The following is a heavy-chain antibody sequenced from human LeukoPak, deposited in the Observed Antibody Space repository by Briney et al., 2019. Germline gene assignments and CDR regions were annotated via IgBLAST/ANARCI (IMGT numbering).Heavy chain of an antibody. CDR2: IHYSGST. Sequence: SETLSLTCTVSGGSISSYYWNWIRQPPGKGLEWIGYIHYSGSTNYIPSLKSRVTISVDTSKNQFSLKLSSVTAAHTAVYYCARDSYSGRAHFDSWGQGTLVTVSS. CDR1: GGSISSYY. V-gene: IGHV4-59*01. J-gene: IGHJ4*02. CDR3: ARDSYSGRAHFDS. D-gene: IGHD5-12*01.